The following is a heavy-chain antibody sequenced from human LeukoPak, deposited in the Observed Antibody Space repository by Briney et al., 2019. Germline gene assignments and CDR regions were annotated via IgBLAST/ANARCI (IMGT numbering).Heavy chain of an antibody. J-gene: IGHJ4*02. Sequence: SETLSLTCAVSGYSISSGYYWGRVRQAPGKGLEWIGSIYHTGSTDYNPSLKSRLTISVEMSKNQFSLNLRSVTAADTAVYYCARDKDDYVWGTYRWWGQGMLVTVSS. CDR1: GYSISSGYY. CDR2: IYHTGST. D-gene: IGHD3-16*02. V-gene: IGHV4-38-2*01. CDR3: ARDKDDYVWGTYRW.